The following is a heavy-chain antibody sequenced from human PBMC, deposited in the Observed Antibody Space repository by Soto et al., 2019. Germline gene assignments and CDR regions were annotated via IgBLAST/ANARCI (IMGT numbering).Heavy chain of an antibody. CDR3: ARDSGYDKDPNWFDP. CDR1: GFTFSSYD. Sequence: PGGSLRLSCASSGFTFSSYDMHWVRQAPGKGLEWVAVIWYDGSNKYYADSVKGRFTISRDNSKNTLYLQMNSLRAEDTAVYYCARDSGYDKDPNWFDPWGQGTLVTVSS. CDR2: IWYDGSNK. D-gene: IGHD5-12*01. J-gene: IGHJ5*02. V-gene: IGHV3-33*01.